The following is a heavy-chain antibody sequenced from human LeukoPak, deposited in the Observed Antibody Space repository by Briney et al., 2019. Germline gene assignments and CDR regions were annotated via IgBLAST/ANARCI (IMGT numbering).Heavy chain of an antibody. J-gene: IGHJ4*02. CDR2: ISGRGGST. CDR3: AKTRRYCSSTSCPGPFDY. D-gene: IGHD2-2*01. V-gene: IGHV3-23*01. Sequence: PGWSLRLSCASSGFTFSSYAMSWVRQAPGKGLEWVSAISGRGGSTYYADSVKGRFTISRDNSKNTLYLQMNSLRAEDTAVYYCAKTRRYCSSTSCPGPFDYWGQGTLVTVSS. CDR1: GFTFSSYA.